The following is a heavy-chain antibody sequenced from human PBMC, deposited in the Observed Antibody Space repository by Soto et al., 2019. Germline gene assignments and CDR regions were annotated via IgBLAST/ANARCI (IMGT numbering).Heavy chain of an antibody. Sequence: EVQMLASGGGLGQPGGSLRLSCAASGFKFSNYAMSWVRQAPGKGLEWVSLISATGGGTYYADSVKGRFTISRDNSHNTLYLQVHSLTAEDTAVYYCAKDRRAGGNSVFYFDFWGQGAQVTVSS. CDR1: GFKFSNYA. J-gene: IGHJ4*02. CDR3: AKDRRAGGNSVFYFDF. D-gene: IGHD3-16*01. CDR2: ISATGGGT. V-gene: IGHV3-23*01.